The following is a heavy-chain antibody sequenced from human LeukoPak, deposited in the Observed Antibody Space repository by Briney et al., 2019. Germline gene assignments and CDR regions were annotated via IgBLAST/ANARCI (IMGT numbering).Heavy chain of an antibody. D-gene: IGHD6-19*01. CDR3: ARDRYSSGWHGGNWFDP. CDR1: GFTFSSYA. J-gene: IGHJ5*02. V-gene: IGHV3-30-3*01. CDR2: ISYDGSNK. Sequence: GSSLRLSCAASGFTFSSYAMHWVRQAPGKGLEWVAVISYDGSNKYYADAVKGRFTISRDNSKNTLYLQMNSLRAEDTAVYYCARDRYSSGWHGGNWFDPWGQGTLVTVSS.